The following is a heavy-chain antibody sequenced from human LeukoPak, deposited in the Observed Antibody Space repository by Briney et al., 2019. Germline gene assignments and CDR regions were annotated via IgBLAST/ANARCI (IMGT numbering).Heavy chain of an antibody. CDR2: ISSSSSYI. CDR3: ARDATQYLRYGYFDS. J-gene: IGHJ4*02. Sequence: PGGSLRLSCAASGFTFSSYSMNWVRQAPGKGLEWVSSISSSSSYIYYADSVRGRFTISRANAKNSVSLQMNNLTAEDAAVYYCARDATQYLRYGYFDSWGQGILVTVSS. CDR1: GFTFSSYS. D-gene: IGHD3-9*01. V-gene: IGHV3-21*01.